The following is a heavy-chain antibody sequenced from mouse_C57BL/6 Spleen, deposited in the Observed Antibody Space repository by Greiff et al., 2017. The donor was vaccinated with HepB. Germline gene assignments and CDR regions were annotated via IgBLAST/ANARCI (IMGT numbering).Heavy chain of an antibody. J-gene: IGHJ3*01. CDR1: GYTFTSYW. D-gene: IGHD2-4*01. CDR3: AIGDYDYDGFAY. CDR2: IHPSDSDT. V-gene: IGHV1-74*01. Sequence: VKLQESGAELVKPGASVKVSCKASGYTFTSYWMHWVKQRPGQGLEWIGRIHPSDSDTNYNQKFKGKATLTVDKSSSIAYMQLSSLTSEDSAVYYCAIGDYDYDGFAYWGQGTLVTVSA.